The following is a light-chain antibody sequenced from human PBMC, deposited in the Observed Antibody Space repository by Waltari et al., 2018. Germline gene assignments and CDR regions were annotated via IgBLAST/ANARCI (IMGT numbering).Light chain of an antibody. CDR2: AAS. J-gene: IGKJ2*01. Sequence: DIQITQSPSSLSASVGDRVTITCRASESIRNYLNWYQQRLGTAPRLLIYAASTPQSGVPSRFSGRGSGTEFTLTISSLQPEDFAIYYCQQTYKIPYTFGHGTKLE. CDR3: QQTYKIPYT. CDR1: ESIRNY. V-gene: IGKV1-39*01.